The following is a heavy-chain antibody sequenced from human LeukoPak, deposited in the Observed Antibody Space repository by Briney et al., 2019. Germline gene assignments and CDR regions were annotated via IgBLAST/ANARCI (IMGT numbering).Heavy chain of an antibody. CDR1: SGSISSYY. J-gene: IGHJ4*02. Sequence: SETLSLTCTVSSGSISSYYWTWIRQAPGKGLEWIGYVSYTGGTNYNPSLQSRATMSVDTSKNQFSLKLSSVTAADTAVYYCARDPSGYSSSEWVGWGQGTLVTVSS. CDR3: ARDPSGYSSSEWVG. D-gene: IGHD6-13*01. V-gene: IGHV4-59*12. CDR2: VSYTGGT.